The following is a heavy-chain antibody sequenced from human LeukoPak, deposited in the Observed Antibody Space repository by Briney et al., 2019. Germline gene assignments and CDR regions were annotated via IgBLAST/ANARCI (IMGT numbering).Heavy chain of an antibody. Sequence: GGSLRLSCAASGFTFSSYGMHWVRQAPGKGLEWVGRIRNKANSYTTEYAASVKGRFTISRDDSKNSLYLQMNSLKTEDTALYYCANGFGDWGQGTLVTVSS. J-gene: IGHJ4*02. CDR3: ANGFGD. CDR1: GFTFSSYG. V-gene: IGHV3-72*01. D-gene: IGHD3-16*01. CDR2: IRNKANSYTT.